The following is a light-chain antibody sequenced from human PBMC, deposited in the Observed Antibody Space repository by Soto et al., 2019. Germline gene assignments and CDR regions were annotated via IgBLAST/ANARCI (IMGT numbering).Light chain of an antibody. J-gene: IGLJ1*01. CDR3: SSYTGTSTAV. CDR1: SSDVGGYNY. V-gene: IGLV2-14*01. Sequence: QSALTQPASVSGSPGQSITISCTGTSSDVGGYNYVSWYQQHPGKAPKLMIYEVSNRPSGVSNRFSGSKYDNTASLTISGLQAEDEADYYCSSYTGTSTAVFGTGTKVTVL. CDR2: EVS.